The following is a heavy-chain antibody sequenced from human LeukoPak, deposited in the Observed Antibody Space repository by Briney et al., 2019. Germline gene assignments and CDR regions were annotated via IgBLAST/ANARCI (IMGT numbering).Heavy chain of an antibody. CDR1: GYTFTSCD. CDR2: MNPNSGNT. CDR3: ARAPRVAVSGTVFYYYYMDV. J-gene: IGHJ6*03. V-gene: IGHV1-8*01. Sequence: ASVKVSCKASGYTFTSCDINWVRQATGQGLEWMGWMNPNSGNTGYAQKFQGRVTMTRNTSISTAYMELSSLRSEDTAVYYCARAPRVAVSGTVFYYYYMDVWGKGTTVTVSS. D-gene: IGHD6-19*01.